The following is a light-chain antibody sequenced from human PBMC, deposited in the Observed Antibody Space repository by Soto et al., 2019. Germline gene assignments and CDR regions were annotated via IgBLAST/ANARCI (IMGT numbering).Light chain of an antibody. CDR3: QQYTNTNNPWM. CDR1: QTISTW. Sequence: DIQVTQSPPTLSASVGDRVTITCRASQTISTWMAWYQQKPGKDPKLLVYDASTLQSGVASRFSGSGSGTEFTLIISGLQPDDSATYYCQQYTNTNNPWMFGQGTKVEI. CDR2: DAS. J-gene: IGKJ1*01. V-gene: IGKV1-5*01.